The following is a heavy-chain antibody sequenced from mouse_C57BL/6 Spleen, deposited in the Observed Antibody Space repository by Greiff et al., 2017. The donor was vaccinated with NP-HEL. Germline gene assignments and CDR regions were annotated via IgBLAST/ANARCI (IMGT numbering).Heavy chain of an antibody. CDR1: GYAFSSSW. Sequence: QVQLQQSGPELVKPGASVKISCKASGYAFSSSWMNWVKQRPGKGLEWIGRIYPGDGDTNYNGKFKGKATLTADKSSSTAYMQLSSLTSEDSAVYFCARGGTADYWGQGTTLTVSS. D-gene: IGHD1-2*01. J-gene: IGHJ2*01. V-gene: IGHV1-82*01. CDR2: IYPGDGDT. CDR3: ARGGTADY.